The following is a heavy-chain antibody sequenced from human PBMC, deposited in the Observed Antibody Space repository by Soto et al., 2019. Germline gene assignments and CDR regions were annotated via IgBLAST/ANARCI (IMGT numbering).Heavy chain of an antibody. CDR3: AHFRVDTAMVRPLFDY. Sequence: GSGPTLVNPTQTLTLTCTFSGFSLSTRGVGVGWIRQPPGKALEWLALIYWDDDKRYSPSLKSRLTITKDTSKNQVVLTMTNMDPVDTATYYCAHFRVDTAMVRPLFDYWGQGTLVTVSS. D-gene: IGHD5-18*01. CDR1: GFSLSTRGVG. CDR2: IYWDDDK. J-gene: IGHJ4*02. V-gene: IGHV2-5*02.